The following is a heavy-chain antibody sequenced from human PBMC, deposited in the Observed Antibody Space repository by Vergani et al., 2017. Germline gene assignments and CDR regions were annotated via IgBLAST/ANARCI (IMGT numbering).Heavy chain of an antibody. V-gene: IGHV3-74*01. D-gene: IGHD2-2*02. CDR2: INSDGSST. CDR3: ARVVPAAIAAEFYYYYYYMDV. Sequence: EVQLVESGGGLVQPGGSLRLSCAASGFTFSSYWMHWVRQAPGKGLVWVSRINSDGSSTSYADSVKGRFTISRDNAKNTLYLQMNSLRAEDTAVYYCARVVPAAIAAEFYYYYYYMDVWGKGP. J-gene: IGHJ6*03. CDR1: GFTFSSYW.